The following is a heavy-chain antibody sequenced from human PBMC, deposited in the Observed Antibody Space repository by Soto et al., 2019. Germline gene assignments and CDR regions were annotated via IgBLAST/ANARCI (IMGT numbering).Heavy chain of an antibody. J-gene: IGHJ1*01. V-gene: IGHV3-21*01. CDR3: ARGFDILTGLYFQH. Sequence: EVQLVESGGGLVKPGGSLRLSCAASGFTFSSYSMNWVRQAPGKGLEWVSSISSSSRYIYYPDSVKGRFTISRDNAKNSLYLQMSSLRAEDTAVYYCARGFDILTGLYFQHWDQGTLVTVSS. CDR2: ISSSSRYI. CDR1: GFTFSSYS. D-gene: IGHD3-9*01.